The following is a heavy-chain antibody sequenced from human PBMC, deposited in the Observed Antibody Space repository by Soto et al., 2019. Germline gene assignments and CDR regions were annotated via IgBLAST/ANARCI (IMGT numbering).Heavy chain of an antibody. CDR2: IIPIFGTA. D-gene: IGHD3-16*01. CDR1: GGRFSSYS. J-gene: IGHJ4*02. CDR3: ATGHLVRAGASLSDY. V-gene: IGHV1-69*13. Sequence: GAAGKVSCKASGGRFSSYSISWVRQAPGQGLEWMGGIIPIFGTANYAQKFQGRVTITADESTSTAYMELSSLRSEDTAVYYCATGHLVRAGASLSDYWGQGTLVTVSS.